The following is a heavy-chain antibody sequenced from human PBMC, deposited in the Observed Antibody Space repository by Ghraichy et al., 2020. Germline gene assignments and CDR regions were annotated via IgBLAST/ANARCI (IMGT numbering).Heavy chain of an antibody. Sequence: SLNISCTVSGGSISSGSYYWSWIRQPAGKGLEWIGRIYTSGSTNYNPSLKSRVTISVDTSKNQFSLKLSSVTAADTAVYYCARDGFGILTGYYGEEGYDAFDIWGQGTMVTVSS. CDR1: GGSISSGSYY. J-gene: IGHJ3*02. D-gene: IGHD3-9*01. CDR3: ARDGFGILTGYYGEEGYDAFDI. CDR2: IYTSGST. V-gene: IGHV4-61*02.